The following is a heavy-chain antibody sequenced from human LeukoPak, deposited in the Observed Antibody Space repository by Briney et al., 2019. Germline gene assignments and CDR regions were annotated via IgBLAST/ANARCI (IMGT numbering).Heavy chain of an antibody. Sequence: GGSLRLSCAASGFTVSSNYMSWVHQAPGKGLEWVSVIYSGGSTYYADSVKGRFTISRDNSKNTLYLQMNSLRAEDTAVYYCARVVLWFGELFDAFDIWGQGTMVTVSS. CDR2: IYSGGST. V-gene: IGHV3-66*01. CDR1: GFTVSSNY. D-gene: IGHD3-10*01. J-gene: IGHJ3*02. CDR3: ARVVLWFGELFDAFDI.